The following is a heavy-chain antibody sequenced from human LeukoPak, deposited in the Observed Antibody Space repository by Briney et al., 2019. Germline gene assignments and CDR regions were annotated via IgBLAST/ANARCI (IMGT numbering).Heavy chain of an antibody. CDR3: ATRPYAGSPNWYDP. CDR2: INFGDSET. D-gene: IGHD1-26*01. Sequence: GESLKISCKASGHSLTNHWIGWVRQMPGIGLERVGIINFGDSETLYSPSFQGQVTISLDKSISTTYLQWRSLKASDTATYYCATRPYAGSPNWYDPWGQGTLVTVSS. V-gene: IGHV5-51*01. CDR1: GHSLTNHW. J-gene: IGHJ5*02.